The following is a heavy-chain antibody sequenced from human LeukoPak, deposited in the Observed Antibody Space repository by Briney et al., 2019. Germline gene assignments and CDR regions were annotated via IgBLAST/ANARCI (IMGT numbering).Heavy chain of an antibody. J-gene: IGHJ3*02. CDR2: IIPIFGTA. V-gene: IGHV1-69*13. CDR1: GGTFSSYA. CDR3: ARDSGYCSGGSCQAAFDI. Sequence: GASVKVSCKASGGTFSSYAISWVRQAPGQGLEWMGGIIPIFGTANYAQKFQGRVTITADESTSTAYMELSSLRSEDTAVYYCARDSGYCSGGSCQAAFDIWGQGTMVTVSS. D-gene: IGHD2-15*01.